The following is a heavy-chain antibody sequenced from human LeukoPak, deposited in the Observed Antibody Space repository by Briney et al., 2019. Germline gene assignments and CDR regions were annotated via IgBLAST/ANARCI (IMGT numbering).Heavy chain of an antibody. CDR2: INSDGSST. CDR1: GFTFSSYW. D-gene: IGHD6-19*01. CDR3: AKPHQSSGWYTHALDI. Sequence: PGGSLRLSCAASGFTFSSYWMHWVRQAPGKGLVWVSRINSDGSSTSYADSVKGRFTISRDSSKNTLYLQMNSLRAEDTAVYYCAKPHQSSGWYTHALDIWGQETMVTVSS. V-gene: IGHV3-74*01. J-gene: IGHJ3*02.